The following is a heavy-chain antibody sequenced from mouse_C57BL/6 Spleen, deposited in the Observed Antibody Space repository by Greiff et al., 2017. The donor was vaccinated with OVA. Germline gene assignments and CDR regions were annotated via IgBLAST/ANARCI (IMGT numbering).Heavy chain of an antibody. Sequence: EVQLVESGPGLVKPSQSLSLTCSVTGYSITSGYYWNWIRQFPGNKLEWMGYISYDGSNNYNPSLKNRISITRDTSKNQFFLKLNSVTTEDTATYYCARPYGYDGGFAYWGQGTLVTVSA. CDR3: ARPYGYDGGFAY. D-gene: IGHD2-2*01. V-gene: IGHV3-6*01. CDR2: ISYDGSN. J-gene: IGHJ3*01. CDR1: GYSITSGYY.